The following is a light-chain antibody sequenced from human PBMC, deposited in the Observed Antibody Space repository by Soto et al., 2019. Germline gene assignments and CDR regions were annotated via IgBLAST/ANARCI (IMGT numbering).Light chain of an antibody. CDR1: QYISSNY. J-gene: IGKJ4*01. V-gene: IGKV3-20*01. Sequence: EVVLTQSPGTLSLSPGERATLSCRASQYISSNYLAWYQQKPGRAPRLLIFGAFNRAPGVPDRFSGSASGTYSSLTISGLEPEDFAVYYCQQYDTSPLTFGGGTKV. CDR3: QQYDTSPLT. CDR2: GAF.